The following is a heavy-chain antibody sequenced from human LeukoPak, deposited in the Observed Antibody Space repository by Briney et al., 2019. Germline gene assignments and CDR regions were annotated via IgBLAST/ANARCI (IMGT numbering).Heavy chain of an antibody. CDR1: GGSISSYY. J-gene: IGHJ4*02. CDR3: ASYYYDSSGYFWFDY. V-gene: IGHV4-4*07. D-gene: IGHD3-22*01. Sequence: KPSETLSLTCTVSGGSISSYYWSWIRQPAGKGLEWIGRIYTSGSTNYNPSLKSRVTMSVDTSKNQFSLKLRSVTAADTAVYYCASYYYDSSGYFWFDYWGQGTLVTVSS. CDR2: IYTSGST.